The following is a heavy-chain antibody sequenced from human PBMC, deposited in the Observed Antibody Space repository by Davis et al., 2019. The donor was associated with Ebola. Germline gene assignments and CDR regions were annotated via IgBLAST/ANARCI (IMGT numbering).Heavy chain of an antibody. Sequence: SETLSLTCAVSGGSISSSNWWSWVRQPPGKGLEWIGEIYHSGSTNYNPSLKSRVTISVDKSKNQFSLKLSSVTAADTAVYYCARSDKWELLDYYGMDVWGQGTTVTVSS. V-gene: IGHV4-4*02. CDR2: IYHSGST. J-gene: IGHJ6*02. D-gene: IGHD1-26*01. CDR3: ARSDKWELLDYYGMDV. CDR1: GGSISSSNW.